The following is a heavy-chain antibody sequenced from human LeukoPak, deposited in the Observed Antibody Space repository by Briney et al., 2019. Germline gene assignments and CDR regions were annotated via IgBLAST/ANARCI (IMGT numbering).Heavy chain of an antibody. Sequence: GASVKVSCKASGDTFSDYYAHWVRQAPGQGLEWTGWINPNNGGTNYAQKFQGRVTMTRDTSISTAYMELSRLRSDDTAVYCCAIKTLGLLRKGGAMDVWGKGTTVTVSS. D-gene: IGHD5-12*01. V-gene: IGHV1-2*02. CDR3: AIKTLGLLRKGGAMDV. J-gene: IGHJ6*03. CDR2: INPNNGGT. CDR1: GDTFSDYY.